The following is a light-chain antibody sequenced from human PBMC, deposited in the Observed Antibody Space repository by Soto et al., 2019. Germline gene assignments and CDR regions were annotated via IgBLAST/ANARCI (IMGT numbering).Light chain of an antibody. Sequence: DIQMTQSPSSLSVSVGDRVTITCRASQDIGFSLGWFQLKPGKAPKSLIYAASTLQVGVPSRFSSSGSGTDSTLTISSLQPEDFATYYCQQYNSYPRTFGQGTKVEVK. V-gene: IGKV1-16*01. J-gene: IGKJ1*01. CDR1: QDIGFS. CDR2: AAS. CDR3: QQYNSYPRT.